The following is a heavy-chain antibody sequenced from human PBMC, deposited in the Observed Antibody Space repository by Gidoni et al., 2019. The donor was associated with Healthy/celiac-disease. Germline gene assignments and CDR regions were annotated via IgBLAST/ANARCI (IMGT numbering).Heavy chain of an antibody. D-gene: IGHD5-18*01. CDR2: INPSGGST. Sequence: QVQLVQSGAEVKKPGASVKVSCKASGYTFTSYYMHWVRQAPGQGLEWMGIINPSGGSTSYAQKFQGRVTMTRDTSTSTVYMELSSLRSEDTAVYYCARDTASGFVGHYYGMDVWGQGTTVTVSS. CDR3: ARDTASGFVGHYYGMDV. CDR1: GYTFTSYY. J-gene: IGHJ6*02. V-gene: IGHV1-46*03.